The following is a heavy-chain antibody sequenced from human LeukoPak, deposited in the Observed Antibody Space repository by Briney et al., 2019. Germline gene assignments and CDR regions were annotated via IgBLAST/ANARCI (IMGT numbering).Heavy chain of an antibody. CDR2: ISSSSSYI. D-gene: IGHD3-10*01. CDR3: ARGITMVRGVVGAYYYYMDV. CDR1: GFTFSTYA. J-gene: IGHJ6*03. Sequence: GGSLRLSCAASGFTFSTYALSWVRQAPGKGLEWVSSISSSSSYIYYADSVKGRFTISRDNAKNSLYLQMNSLRAEDTAVYYCARGITMVRGVVGAYYYYMDVWGKGTTVTISS. V-gene: IGHV3-21*01.